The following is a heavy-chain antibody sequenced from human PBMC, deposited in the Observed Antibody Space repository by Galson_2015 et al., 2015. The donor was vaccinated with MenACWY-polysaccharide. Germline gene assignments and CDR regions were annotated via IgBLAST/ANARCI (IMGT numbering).Heavy chain of an antibody. V-gene: IGHV3-48*02. D-gene: IGHD6-13*01. Sequence: SLRLSCAASGFTFSSYSMNWVRQAPGKGLGWVSYISSGSSAKYYADSVKGRFTISRDNAKNSLYLQMNSLRDEDTAVYYCARHLLGAAGTGWFDPWGQGALVTVSS. CDR3: ARHLLGAAGTGWFDP. J-gene: IGHJ5*02. CDR2: ISSGSSAK. CDR1: GFTFSSYS.